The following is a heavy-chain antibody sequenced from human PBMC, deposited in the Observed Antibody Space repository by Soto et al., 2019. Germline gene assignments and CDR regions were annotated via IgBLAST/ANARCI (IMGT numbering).Heavy chain of an antibody. CDR3: ARDPVAVVADDYYYYGMDV. CDR1: GFTFSSYA. D-gene: IGHD2-15*01. Sequence: PGGSLRLSCAASGFTFSSYAMHWVRQAPGKGLEWVAVISYDGSNKYYADSVKGRFTISRDNSKNTLYLQMNSLRAEDTAVYYCARDPVAVVADDYYYYGMDVWGQGTTVTVSS. V-gene: IGHV3-30-3*01. J-gene: IGHJ6*02. CDR2: ISYDGSNK.